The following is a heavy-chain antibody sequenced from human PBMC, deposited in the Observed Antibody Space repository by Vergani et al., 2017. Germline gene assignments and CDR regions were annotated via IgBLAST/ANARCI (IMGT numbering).Heavy chain of an antibody. Sequence: EVQLVESGGGLVQPGGSLRLSCAASGFTFSSYWMSWVRQAPGKGMEWVTNIKQDGSEKYYWYSVKGRFTISRDNAKNSLYLQMNSLRAEDTAVYYCERDLGAFDIWGQGTMVTVSS. J-gene: IGHJ3*02. CDR1: GFTFSSYW. CDR2: IKQDGSEK. CDR3: ERDLGAFDI. V-gene: IGHV3-7*01.